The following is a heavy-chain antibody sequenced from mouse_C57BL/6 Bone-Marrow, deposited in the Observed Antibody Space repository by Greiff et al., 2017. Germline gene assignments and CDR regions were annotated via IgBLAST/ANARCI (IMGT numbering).Heavy chain of an antibody. Sequence: VQLQQPGAELVKPGASVKLSCKASGYTFTSYWMQWVKQRPGQGLEWIGEIDPSDSYTNYNQKFKGKATLTVDTSSSTSYMQLSSLTSEDSAVYYCARRPVYPFAYWGQGTLVTVSA. D-gene: IGHD2-1*01. CDR3: ARRPVYPFAY. CDR1: GYTFTSYW. CDR2: IDPSDSYT. J-gene: IGHJ3*01. V-gene: IGHV1-50*01.